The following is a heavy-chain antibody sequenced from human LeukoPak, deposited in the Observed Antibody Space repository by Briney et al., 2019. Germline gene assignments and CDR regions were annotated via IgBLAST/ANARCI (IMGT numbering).Heavy chain of an antibody. CDR3: ARGGSYPNYYYYHMDV. CDR2: INPNSGGT. J-gene: IGHJ6*03. CDR1: GYTFTCYY. Sequence: GASVKVSCKASGYTFTCYYMHWVRQAPGQGLEWMGRINPNSGGTNYAPKFQGRVTMTRDASISTAYMELSRLRSDDTAVYYSARGGSYPNYYYYHMDVWGKGTTVTVSS. V-gene: IGHV1-2*06. D-gene: IGHD1-26*01.